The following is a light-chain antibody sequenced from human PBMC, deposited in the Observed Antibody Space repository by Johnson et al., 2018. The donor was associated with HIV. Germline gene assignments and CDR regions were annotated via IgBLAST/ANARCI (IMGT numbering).Light chain of an antibody. CDR1: SSNIGNNY. J-gene: IGLJ1*01. V-gene: IGLV1-51*02. CDR3: GTWDSRLSAYV. Sequence: QSVLTQPPSVSAAPGQKVTISCSGSSSNIGNNYVSWYQQLPGTAPKLLIYENNKRPSGIPDRFSVSKSGTSATLRITGLQTGDEADYYCGTWDSRLSAYVFGSGTKVTVL. CDR2: ENN.